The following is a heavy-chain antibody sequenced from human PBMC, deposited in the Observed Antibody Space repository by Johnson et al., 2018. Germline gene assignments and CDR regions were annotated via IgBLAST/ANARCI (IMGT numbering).Heavy chain of an antibody. V-gene: IGHV3-43*01. CDR3: AKDSHPAEFFHH. CDR2: ISWDGGST. J-gene: IGHJ1*01. CDR1: GFNFDDYT. Sequence: VQLVQSGGVVVQPGGSLRLSCAASGFNFDDYTMHWVRQAPGKGLEWVSLISWDGGSTYYADSVKGRFTISRDNSKNSLYLQMNSLRTEDTALYFCAKDSHPAEFFHHWGQGTLVTVSA.